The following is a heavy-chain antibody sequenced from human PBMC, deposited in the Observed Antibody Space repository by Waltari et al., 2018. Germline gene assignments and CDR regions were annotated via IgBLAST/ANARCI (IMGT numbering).Heavy chain of an antibody. D-gene: IGHD1-26*01. J-gene: IGHJ4*02. Sequence: QVQLVESGGGVVQPGRSLRLSCAASGFTFSSYAMHWVRQAPGKGLGWVAVISYDGSNKYYADSVKGRFTISRDNSKNTLYLQMNSLRAEDTAVYYCARGPGGGATTRGGLLNWGQGTLVTVSS. CDR2: ISYDGSNK. V-gene: IGHV3-30-3*01. CDR1: GFTFSSYA. CDR3: ARGPGGGATTRGGLLN.